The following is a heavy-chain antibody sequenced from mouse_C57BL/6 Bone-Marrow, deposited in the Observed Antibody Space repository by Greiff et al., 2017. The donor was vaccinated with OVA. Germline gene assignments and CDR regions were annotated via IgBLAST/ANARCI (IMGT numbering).Heavy chain of an antibody. CDR1: GYTFTSYG. CDR2: IYPRSGNT. CDR3: APTPYYFDY. V-gene: IGHV1-81*01. J-gene: IGHJ2*01. Sequence: VKLVESGAELVRPGASVKLSCKASGYTFTSYGISWVKQRTGQGLEWIGEIYPRSGNTYYNEKFKGKATLTADKSSSTAYMELRSLTSEDSAVEFCAPTPYYFDYWGQGTTLTVSS. D-gene: IGHD2-10*01.